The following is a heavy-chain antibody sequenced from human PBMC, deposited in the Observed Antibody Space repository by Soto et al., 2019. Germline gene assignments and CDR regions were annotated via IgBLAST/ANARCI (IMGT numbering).Heavy chain of an antibody. V-gene: IGHV1-58*01. J-gene: IGHJ4*02. Sequence: SVKVSCKASGFTFASSAVQWVREARGQRLEWIGWIVVGSGNTNYAQKFQERVTITRDMSTSTAYMELSSLRSEDTAVYYCAADIRGAPYCSGGSCDYWAQGTLVTV. CDR3: AADIRGAPYCSGGSCDY. CDR1: GFTFASSA. CDR2: IVVGSGNT. D-gene: IGHD2-15*01.